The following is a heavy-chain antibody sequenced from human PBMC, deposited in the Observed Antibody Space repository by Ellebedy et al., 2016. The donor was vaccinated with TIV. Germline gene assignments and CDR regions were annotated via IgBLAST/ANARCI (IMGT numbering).Heavy chain of an antibody. Sequence: GESLKISCVASGFTFSSYAMSWVRQSPGKGLEWVSGIRGSGGSTYYADSVKGRFTISRDNSKNTLYLQMNSLRADDTAVYYCAKDVTNWNYGYWGQGILVTVSS. CDR1: GFTFSSYA. CDR2: IRGSGGST. V-gene: IGHV3-23*01. D-gene: IGHD1-7*01. J-gene: IGHJ4*02. CDR3: AKDVTNWNYGY.